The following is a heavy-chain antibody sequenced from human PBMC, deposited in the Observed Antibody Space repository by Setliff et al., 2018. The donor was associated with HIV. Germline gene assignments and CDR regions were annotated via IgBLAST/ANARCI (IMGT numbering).Heavy chain of an antibody. CDR1: GYTFTSSY. CDR3: ARDRSSRNWFDP. Sequence: GASVKVPCKASGYTFTSSYIHWVRQAPGQGLEWMGIINPSSGSASYTQKFQGRVTMTRDTSTNTVYMELNSLRSEDTAVYYCARDRSSRNWFDPWGQGTLVTVSS. J-gene: IGHJ5*02. D-gene: IGHD6-13*01. CDR2: INPSSGSA. V-gene: IGHV1-46*01.